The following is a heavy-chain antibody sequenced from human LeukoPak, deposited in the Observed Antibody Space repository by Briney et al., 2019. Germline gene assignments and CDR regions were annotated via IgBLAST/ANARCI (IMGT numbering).Heavy chain of an antibody. J-gene: IGHJ4*02. Sequence: SETLSLTCSVSGGYISSYYWSWIRQPPGKGLEWMGYIYYSGSTNYNPSLKSRVTISVDTSKNQFSLKLSSVTAADTAVYYCARGLYDILTGYYQPIDYWGQGTLVTVSS. CDR2: IYYSGST. D-gene: IGHD3-9*01. CDR3: ARGLYDILTGYYQPIDY. CDR1: GGYISSYY. V-gene: IGHV4-59*12.